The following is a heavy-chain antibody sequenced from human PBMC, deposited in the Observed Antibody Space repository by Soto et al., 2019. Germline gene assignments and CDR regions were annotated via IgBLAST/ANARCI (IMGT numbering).Heavy chain of an antibody. CDR3: AREAVRDDPNGSDP. J-gene: IGHJ5*02. Sequence: GQGLEWMGRIIPILGIANYAQKFQGRVTITADKSTSTAYMELSSLRSEDTAVYYCAREAVRDDPNGSDPLGQGTLVTVTS. D-gene: IGHD6-19*01. V-gene: IGHV1-69*04. CDR2: IIPILGIA.